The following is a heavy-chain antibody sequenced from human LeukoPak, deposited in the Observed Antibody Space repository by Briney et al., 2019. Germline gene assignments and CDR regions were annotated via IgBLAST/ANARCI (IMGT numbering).Heavy chain of an antibody. D-gene: IGHD6-13*01. CDR3: APTYSSSWYSFDY. CDR2: INAGNGNT. CDR1: GYIFTSYA. Sequence: ASVKVSCKASGYIFTSYAMHWVRQAPGQRLEWMGWINAGNGNTKYSQKFQGRVTITRDTSASTAYMELSSLRSEDTAVYYCAPTYSSSWYSFDYWGQGTLVTVSS. J-gene: IGHJ4*02. V-gene: IGHV1-3*01.